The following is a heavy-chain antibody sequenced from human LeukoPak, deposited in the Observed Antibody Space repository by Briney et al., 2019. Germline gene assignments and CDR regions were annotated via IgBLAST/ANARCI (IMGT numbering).Heavy chain of an antibody. CDR2: TYYRFKWYN. Sequence: SQTLSLTCAISGDSVSSNSAAWNWIRQSPSRGLEWLGRTYYRFKWYNDYAVSVKSRITINPDTSKNQFSLQLNSVTPEDTAVYYCARGNEQWLVRWFDPWGQGTLVTVSS. CDR1: GDSVSSNSAA. CDR3: ARGNEQWLVRWFDP. D-gene: IGHD6-19*01. J-gene: IGHJ5*02. V-gene: IGHV6-1*01.